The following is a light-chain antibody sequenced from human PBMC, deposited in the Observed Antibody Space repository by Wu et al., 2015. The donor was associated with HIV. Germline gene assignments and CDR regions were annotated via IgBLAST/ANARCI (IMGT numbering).Light chain of an antibody. CDR2: IAS. CDR3: QQYGGSPPT. V-gene: IGKV3-20*01. CDR1: QSISSNY. Sequence: EIVLTQSPGTLSLSPGERATLSCRASQSISSNYLAWYQQKPGQAPRLLISIASRRATGVPDRFSGSVSGTDFTLTISRLEPEDFALYYCQQYGGSPPTFGGGTKVEIK. J-gene: IGKJ4*01.